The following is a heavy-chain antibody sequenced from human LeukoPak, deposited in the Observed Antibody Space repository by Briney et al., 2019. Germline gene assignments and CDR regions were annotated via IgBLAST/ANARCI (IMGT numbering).Heavy chain of an antibody. CDR3: AKDFVAGSYYFDY. J-gene: IGHJ4*02. V-gene: IGHV3-33*06. CDR2: IWYDGSNK. D-gene: IGHD2-15*01. CDR1: GFTFSSYG. Sequence: PGGSLKLSCAASGFTFSSYGMHWVRQAPGKGLEWVAVIWYDGSNKYYADSVKGRFTISRDNSKSTLYLQMNSLRAEDTAVYYCAKDFVAGSYYFDYWGQGTLVTVSS.